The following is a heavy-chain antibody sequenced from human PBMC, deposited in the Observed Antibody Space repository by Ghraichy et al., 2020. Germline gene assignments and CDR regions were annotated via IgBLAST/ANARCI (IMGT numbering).Heavy chain of an antibody. CDR1: GGSVSIFLSS. V-gene: IGHV4-61*01. CDR2: IYYSGST. J-gene: IGHJ4*02. Sequence: SETLSLTCTVSGGSVSIFLSSFLFLLPAPGKGLEWIGYIYYSGSTNYNPSLKSRVTISVAPSKNQFSLKLSSVTAADPALYYCARVVDYYGSGSPVRYFDYWGQGTLVTVSS. D-gene: IGHD3-10*01. CDR3: ARVVDYYGSGSPVRYFDY.